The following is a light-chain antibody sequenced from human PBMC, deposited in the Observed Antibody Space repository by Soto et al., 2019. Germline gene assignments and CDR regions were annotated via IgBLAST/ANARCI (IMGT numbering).Light chain of an antibody. CDR1: SSDVGGHDY. Sequence: QSVLTQPASVSVSPGQPITMSCTGTSSDVGGHDYVSWYQQHPGKAPKLIIYEVRNRPSGVSNRFSGSKSGNTASLTISGLQAEDEADYYCSSYSSTTLVFGTGTKVT. CDR3: SSYSSTTLV. V-gene: IGLV2-14*01. J-gene: IGLJ1*01. CDR2: EVR.